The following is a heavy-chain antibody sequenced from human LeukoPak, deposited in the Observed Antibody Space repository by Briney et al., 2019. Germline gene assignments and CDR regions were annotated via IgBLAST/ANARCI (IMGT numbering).Heavy chain of an antibody. CDR1: GGSISSSSYY. D-gene: IGHD2-15*01. J-gene: IGHJ6*03. CDR3: ARVVVVVATATRYYYYMDV. CDR2: IYTSGST. V-gene: IGHV4-61*02. Sequence: PSETLSLTCTVSGGSISSSSYYWSWIRQPAGKGLEWIGRIYTSGSTNYNPSLKSRVTMSLDTSKNQFSLKLSSVTAADTAVYYCARVVVVVATATRYYYYMDVWGKGTTVTVSS.